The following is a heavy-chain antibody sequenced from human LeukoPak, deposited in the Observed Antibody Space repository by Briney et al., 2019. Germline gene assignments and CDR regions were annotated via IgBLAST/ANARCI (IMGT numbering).Heavy chain of an antibody. CDR2: IYYSGGN. CDR3: ARGPYYLDS. J-gene: IGHJ4*02. Sequence: SETLSLTCTVSGGSISSSGYYWGWIRQPPGKGLEWIGSIYYSGGNYYNPSLNSRVTISVDTSKNQFSLRLSSVTAADTAVYYCARGPYYLDSWGPGTLVTVSS. CDR1: GGSISSSGYY. V-gene: IGHV4-39*07.